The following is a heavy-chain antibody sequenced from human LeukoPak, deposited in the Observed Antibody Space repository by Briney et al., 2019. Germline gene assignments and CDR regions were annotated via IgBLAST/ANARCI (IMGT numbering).Heavy chain of an antibody. CDR3: AKAITGSYPFDY. D-gene: IGHD1-26*01. Sequence: GGSLRLSCAASGFTLSSYGMSWVRQAPGKGLEWVSAISGSGGSTYYADSVKGRFTISRDNSKNTLNLQMNSLRAEDTAVYYCAKAITGSYPFDYWGQGTLVTVSS. CDR2: ISGSGGST. V-gene: IGHV3-23*01. J-gene: IGHJ4*02. CDR1: GFTLSSYG.